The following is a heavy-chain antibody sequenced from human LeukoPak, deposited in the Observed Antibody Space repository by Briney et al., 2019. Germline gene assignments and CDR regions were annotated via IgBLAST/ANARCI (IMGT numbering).Heavy chain of an antibody. J-gene: IGHJ4*02. D-gene: IGHD4-23*01. CDR2: ISSSSGYI. Sequence: PGGSLRLSCAASGFTFSSYTMNRVRQPPGKGLEWVSSISSSSGYIYYADSVKGRFTISRDNAKNSLYLQMNSLRADDTAMYYCAILDYGGNSESDYWGQGTLVTVSS. CDR1: GFTFSSYT. V-gene: IGHV3-21*01. CDR3: AILDYGGNSESDY.